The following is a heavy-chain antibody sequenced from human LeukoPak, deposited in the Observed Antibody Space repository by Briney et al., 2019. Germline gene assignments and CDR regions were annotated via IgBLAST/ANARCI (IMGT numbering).Heavy chain of an antibody. V-gene: IGHV3-48*04. Sequence: GGSLRLSCAASGFDFSTYSIDWVRQAPGKGLEWVSYISSSSSNIYHADSVKGRFTIYRDNAKNSLHLQMNSLRAEDTAVYYCAGVGRSGWTVDYWGQGTLVTVSS. CDR1: GFDFSTYS. CDR2: ISSSSSNI. D-gene: IGHD6-19*01. J-gene: IGHJ4*02. CDR3: AGVGRSGWTVDY.